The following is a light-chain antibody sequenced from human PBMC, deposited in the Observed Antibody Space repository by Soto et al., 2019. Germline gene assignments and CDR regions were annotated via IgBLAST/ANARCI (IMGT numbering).Light chain of an antibody. J-gene: IGKJ2*01. Sequence: DIQLTQSASSLSASVGDRVTITCQASQVINNYLNWYQQKLGKAPKLVIYDISTLEIGVPSRFGGGQSGTNFTLTITGLQAEDFATYYCQQYETLPYTFGRGTKLEI. CDR3: QQYETLPYT. CDR2: DIS. V-gene: IGKV1-33*01. CDR1: QVINNY.